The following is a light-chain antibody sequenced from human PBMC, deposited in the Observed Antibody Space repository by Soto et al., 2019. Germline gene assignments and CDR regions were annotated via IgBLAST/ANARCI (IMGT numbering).Light chain of an antibody. CDR3: QQYNNWPPWT. CDR1: ESVSSN. J-gene: IGKJ1*01. CDR2: DVS. Sequence: EIVMTQSPATLSVSPGERATLSCRASESVSSNLAWYQLTPGQDPRLLIYDVSTRATGIPARFSGSGSGTEFTLTISSMQSEDFAVYYCQQYNNWPPWTFGQGTKVDIK. V-gene: IGKV3-15*01.